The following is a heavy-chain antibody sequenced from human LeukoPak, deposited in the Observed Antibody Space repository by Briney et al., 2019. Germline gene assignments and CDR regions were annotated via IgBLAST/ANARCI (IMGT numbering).Heavy chain of an antibody. CDR2: IHHSGNT. CDR1: GGSVTGYY. J-gene: IGHJ6*02. V-gene: IGHV4-59*02. Sequence: SDTLSLTCTVSGGSVTGYYWSWIRHPPGKGLEWIGYIHHSGNTKNNPSLESRVTMSVDTSNNQLSLRLSSVTAADTAVYYCARDQGSSLGMDVWGQGTTVTVSS. CDR3: ARDQGSSLGMDV. D-gene: IGHD6-13*01.